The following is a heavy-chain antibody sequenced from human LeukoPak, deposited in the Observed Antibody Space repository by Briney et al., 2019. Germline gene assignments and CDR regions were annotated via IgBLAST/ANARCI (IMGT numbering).Heavy chain of an antibody. CDR3: ARDESWAFDY. J-gene: IGHJ4*02. CDR2: SNSTYDI. CDR1: GFIFSSYS. Sequence: AGGSLRLSCAASGFIFSSYSINWGRQAPGKGLGWDSYSNSTYDIYFADSVEGRFNISRDNGKNSVYLQMNSLRDEDTAVYHCARDESWAFDYWGQGTLVTVPS. D-gene: IGHD7-27*01. V-gene: IGHV3-48*02.